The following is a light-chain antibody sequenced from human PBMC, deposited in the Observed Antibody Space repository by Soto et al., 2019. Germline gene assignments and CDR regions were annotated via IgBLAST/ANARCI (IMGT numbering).Light chain of an antibody. V-gene: IGLV8-61*01. CDR2: STH. CDR3: VLYMGSGFWV. CDR1: SGSVSTRHS. J-gene: IGLJ3*02. Sequence: QAVVTQEPSFSVSPGGTVTLTCALSSGSVSTRHSPSWYQQTPGQAPRTLIYSTHTRSSGVPDRFSGSILGNKAALTITGAQAEDESTYYCVLYMGSGFWVFGGGTKLTVL.